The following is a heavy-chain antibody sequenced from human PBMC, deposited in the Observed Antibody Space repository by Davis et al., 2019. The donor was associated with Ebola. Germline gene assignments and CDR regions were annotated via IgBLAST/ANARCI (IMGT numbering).Heavy chain of an antibody. CDR2: IYSGGSS. CDR3: ARDPPKPYCSSTSCEELYYYGMDV. Sequence: GGSLRLSCAASGFTVSSNYMSWVRQAPGKGLEWVSVIYSGGSSYYADSVKGRFTISRDNSKNTLYLQMNSLRAEDTAVYYCARDPPKPYCSSTSCEELYYYGMDVWGQGTTVTVSS. D-gene: IGHD2-2*01. CDR1: GFTVSSNY. J-gene: IGHJ6*02. V-gene: IGHV3-66*01.